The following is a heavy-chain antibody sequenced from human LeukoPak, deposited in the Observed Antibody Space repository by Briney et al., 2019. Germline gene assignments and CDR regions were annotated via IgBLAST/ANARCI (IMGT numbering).Heavy chain of an antibody. D-gene: IGHD4-17*01. CDR1: GGSISSYY. J-gene: IGHJ4*02. Sequence: PSETLSLTCTVSGGSISSYYWSWLRQPPGKALECIGYIYYSGSTNNSPSLNTRVTISVDASKNKSSLKLSSVTAAHTAVYYGARSVPSTVTTERIVVSGHFDYWGQGPPVTVSS. V-gene: IGHV4-59*08. CDR2: IYYSGST. CDR3: ARSVPSTVTTERIVVSGHFDY.